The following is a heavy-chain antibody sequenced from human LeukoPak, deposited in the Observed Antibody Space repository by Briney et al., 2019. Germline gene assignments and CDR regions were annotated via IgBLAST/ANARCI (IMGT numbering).Heavy chain of an antibody. D-gene: IGHD5-18*01. J-gene: IGHJ3*02. Sequence: SQTLSLTCAISGDSVSSNSAAWNWIRQSPSRGLEWLGRTYYRSKWYNDYAVSVKSRITINPDTSKNQFSLQLNSVTPEDTAVYYCARDGGLESQLWFPGAFDIWGQGTMVTVSS. CDR1: GDSVSSNSAA. V-gene: IGHV6-1*01. CDR3: ARDGGLESQLWFPGAFDI. CDR2: TYYRSKWYN.